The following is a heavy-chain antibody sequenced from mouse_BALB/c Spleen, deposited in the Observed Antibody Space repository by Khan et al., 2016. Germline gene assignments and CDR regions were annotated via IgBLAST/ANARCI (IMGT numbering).Heavy chain of an antibody. CDR1: GFDFSRYW. CDR2: INPDSSTI. Sequence: EVKLLESGGGLVQPGRSLKLSCAASGFDFSRYWMSWVRQAPGQGLEWIGEINPDSSTINYTPSLKDKFIISRDNAKNTLYLQMSKVRSEDTALYYCTRPYYYGCSYDWCQRTTLTVSS. V-gene: IGHV4-1*02. J-gene: IGHJ2*01. D-gene: IGHD1-1*01. CDR3: TRPYYYGCSYD.